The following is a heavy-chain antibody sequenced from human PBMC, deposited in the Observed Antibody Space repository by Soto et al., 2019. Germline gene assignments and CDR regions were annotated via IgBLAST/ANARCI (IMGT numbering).Heavy chain of an antibody. Sequence: TSETLSLTCAVSGGSISSSNWWSWVRQPPGKGLEWIGEIYHSGSTNYNPSLKSRVTISVDKSKNQFSLKLSSVTAADTAVYYCASVYDILTGYYRAFLYWGQGTLVTVSS. CDR1: GGSISSSNW. CDR3: ASVYDILTGYYRAFLY. V-gene: IGHV4-4*02. J-gene: IGHJ4*02. D-gene: IGHD3-9*01. CDR2: IYHSGST.